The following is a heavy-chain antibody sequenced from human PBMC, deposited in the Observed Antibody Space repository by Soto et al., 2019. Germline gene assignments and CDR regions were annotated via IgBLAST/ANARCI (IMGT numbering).Heavy chain of an antibody. J-gene: IGHJ5*02. Sequence: SETLSLTCTVSGGSISSYYWSWIRQPPGKGLEWIGYIYYSGSTNYNPSLKSRVTISVDTSKNQFSLKLSSVTAADTAVYYCARDSLHEGYCSGGSCYMGFDPWGQGTLVTVSS. CDR2: IYYSGST. D-gene: IGHD2-15*01. CDR3: ARDSLHEGYCSGGSCYMGFDP. CDR1: GGSISSYY. V-gene: IGHV4-59*01.